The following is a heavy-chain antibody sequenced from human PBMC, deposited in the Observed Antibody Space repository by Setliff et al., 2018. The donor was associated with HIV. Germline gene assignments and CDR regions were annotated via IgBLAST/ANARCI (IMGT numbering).Heavy chain of an antibody. CDR1: GFTFSSYW. J-gene: IGHJ3*01. Sequence: GGSLRLSCAASGFTFSSYWMHWVRQVPGKGLVWVSRINSEGHITTFADSVKGRFTISRDNAKNTLYLQMNSLTAGDTAVYYCARDGGWGLRGGFDVWGQGTMVTVSS. V-gene: IGHV3-74*03. D-gene: IGHD3-16*01. CDR3: ARDGGWGLRGGFDV. CDR2: INSEGHIT.